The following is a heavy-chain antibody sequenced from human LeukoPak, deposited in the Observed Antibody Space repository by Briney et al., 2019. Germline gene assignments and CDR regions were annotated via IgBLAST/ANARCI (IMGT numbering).Heavy chain of an antibody. CDR2: INGDGRDK. CDR1: GFKFSDHY. V-gene: IGHV3-7*01. D-gene: IGHD1-1*01. CDR3: ARGVDSAINW. J-gene: IGHJ4*02. Sequence: GGSQRLSCAASGFKFSDHYIDWVRQAPGKGLEWVANINGDGRDKYYVDSVRGRFTISRDNADNALYLQMNSLRGDDTAVYYCARGVDSAINWWGQGTLVTVSS.